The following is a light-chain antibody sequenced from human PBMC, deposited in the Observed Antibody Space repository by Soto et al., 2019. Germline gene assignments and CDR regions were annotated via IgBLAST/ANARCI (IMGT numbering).Light chain of an antibody. CDR2: DAS. Sequence: DIQMTQSPSTLSASVGDRVTITCRASQSMSRWLAWFQQKPGKAPKLLIYDASSLKSGVPSRFSGSGSGTEFTLTISSLQPDDFATYYCQQSYSTPLTFGGGTKVDIK. J-gene: IGKJ4*01. CDR3: QQSYSTPLT. V-gene: IGKV1-5*01. CDR1: QSMSRW.